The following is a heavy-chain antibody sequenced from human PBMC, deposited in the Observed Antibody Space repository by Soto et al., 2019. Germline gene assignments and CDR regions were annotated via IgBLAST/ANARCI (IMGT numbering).Heavy chain of an antibody. Sequence: QVQLVQSGGGVVQAGSSLRLSCTASGLTFTSSSFHWVRQAPGKGLEWVAVISENGDRQYSTESVRGRFLISRDSSKNTVYLQMNSLRPEDTGVYFCARRLATTVSALGYWGQGALVTSSS. J-gene: IGHJ4*02. D-gene: IGHD4-17*01. CDR2: ISENGDRQ. CDR1: GLTFTSSS. CDR3: ARRLATTVSALGY. V-gene: IGHV3-30-3*01.